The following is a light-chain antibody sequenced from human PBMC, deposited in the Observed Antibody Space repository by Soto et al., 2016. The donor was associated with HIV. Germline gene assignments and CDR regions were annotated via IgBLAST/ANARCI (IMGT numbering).Light chain of an antibody. Sequence: DIRMTQSPSTLSASLGDRVTITCRASQSINKWLAWYQQKPGKAPNLLIYKASTSQSGVPSTFSGSGSGTEFTLTINTVQPDDFATYYCQQYESYSPSISFGQGTRLDIK. J-gene: IGKJ5*01. CDR3: QQYESYSPSIS. CDR2: KAS. V-gene: IGKV1-5*03. CDR1: QSINKW.